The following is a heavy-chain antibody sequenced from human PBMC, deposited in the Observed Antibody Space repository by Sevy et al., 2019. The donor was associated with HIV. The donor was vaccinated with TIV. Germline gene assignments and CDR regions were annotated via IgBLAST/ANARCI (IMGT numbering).Heavy chain of an antibody. Sequence: GGSLRLSCAASGFSFSSYGMHWVHQAPGKGLEWMSYIQYDGSNKDYAYSVKGRFSISRDNSKNTLYLQMNSLRVEDTAVFYCVKEGGGAGGDHWGQGTLVTVSS. CDR2: IQYDGSNK. V-gene: IGHV3-30*02. D-gene: IGHD3-10*01. CDR3: VKEGGGAGGDH. CDR1: GFSFSSYG. J-gene: IGHJ4*02.